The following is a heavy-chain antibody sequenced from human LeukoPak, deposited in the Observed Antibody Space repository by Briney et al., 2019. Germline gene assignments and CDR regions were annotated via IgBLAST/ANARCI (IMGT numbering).Heavy chain of an antibody. D-gene: IGHD3-3*01. Sequence: GSSVKVSCKASGGTFSSYAISWVRQAPGQGLEWMGGIIPIFGTANYAQKFQGRVTITADESTSTAYMELSSLRSEDTAVYYCAREGRITIFGVVTRDAFDIWGQGTMVTVSS. CDR3: AREGRITIFGVVTRDAFDI. CDR1: GGTFSSYA. V-gene: IGHV1-69*01. CDR2: IIPIFGTA. J-gene: IGHJ3*02.